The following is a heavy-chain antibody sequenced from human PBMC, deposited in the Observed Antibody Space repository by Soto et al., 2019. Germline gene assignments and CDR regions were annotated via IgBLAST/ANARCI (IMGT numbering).Heavy chain of an antibody. CDR3: AKDSDLGGYDFPPKYGMDV. D-gene: IGHD5-12*01. J-gene: IGHJ6*02. CDR1: GFNFADYA. V-gene: IGHV3-9*01. Sequence: PGGALRVSCAVSGFNFADYAMHWVRQGPGKGLEWVSGINWNGESAGYADSVRGRFSISRDNAKNSLHLQMNSVTVEDTALYYCAKDSDLGGYDFPPKYGMDVWGQGTTVTVSS. CDR2: INWNGESA.